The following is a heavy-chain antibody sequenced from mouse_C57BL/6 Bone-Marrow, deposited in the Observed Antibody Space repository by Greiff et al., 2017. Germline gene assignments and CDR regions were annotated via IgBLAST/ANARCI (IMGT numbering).Heavy chain of an antibody. V-gene: IGHV1-81*01. Sequence: VKLVESGAELARPGASVKLSCKASGYTFTSYGISWVKQRTGQGLEWIGEIYPRSGNTYYNEKFKGKATLTADKSSSTAYMELRSLTSEDSAVYFCARSAIGGWVLLWGQGTTLTVSA. CDR1: GYTFTSYG. CDR2: IYPRSGNT. D-gene: IGHD2-3*01. CDR3: ARSAIGGWVLL. J-gene: IGHJ2*01.